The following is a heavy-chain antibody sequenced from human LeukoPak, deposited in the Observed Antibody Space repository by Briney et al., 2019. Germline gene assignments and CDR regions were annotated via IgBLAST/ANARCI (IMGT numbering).Heavy chain of an antibody. CDR2: IDSAGSRT. J-gene: IGHJ4*02. CDR3: VNVYSSGYYRRPGDY. V-gene: IGHV3-74*01. CDR1: GFTFSSYW. Sequence: GGSLRLSCAASGFTFSSYWMHWVRQAPGKGLVWVSRIDSAGSRTSYADSVKGRFTISRDNAKNTLYLQMNSLRAEDTAVYYCVNVYSSGYYRRPGDYWGQGTLVTVSS. D-gene: IGHD3-22*01.